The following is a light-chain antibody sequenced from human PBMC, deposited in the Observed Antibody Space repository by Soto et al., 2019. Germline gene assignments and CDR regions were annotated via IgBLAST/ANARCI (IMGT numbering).Light chain of an antibody. V-gene: IGKV3D-15*01. CDR2: GAS. CDR1: QSVNSK. J-gene: IGKJ5*01. Sequence: ETVMTHSPASLSVSPGERVTLSFRSSQSVNSKLAWYQQKPGQGPRLLIYGASTRATGIPARFSGSGSGTEFTLTISGLQSEDSAVYYCQQYNNWPPITFGQGTRLEIK. CDR3: QQYNNWPPIT.